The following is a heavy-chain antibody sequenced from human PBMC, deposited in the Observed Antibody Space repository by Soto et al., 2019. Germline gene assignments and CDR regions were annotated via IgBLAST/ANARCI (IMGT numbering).Heavy chain of an antibody. CDR1: GYTFTSYG. CDR2: ISAYKGNT. CDR3: ARGGLSGSPVDY. V-gene: IGHV1-18*01. J-gene: IGHJ4*02. D-gene: IGHD1-26*01. Sequence: ASVKGCCKASGYTFTSYGISWVRQAPGQGLEWMGWISAYKGNTNYAQKLQGRVTMTTDTSTSTAYMELRSLRSDHTPVYYCARGGLSGSPVDYWGQGTLATVSS.